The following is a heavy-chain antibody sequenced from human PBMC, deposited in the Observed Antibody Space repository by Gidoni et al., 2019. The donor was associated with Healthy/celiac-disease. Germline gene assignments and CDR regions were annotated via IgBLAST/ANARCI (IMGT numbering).Heavy chain of an antibody. D-gene: IGHD5-12*01. CDR2: ISYDGSNK. V-gene: IGHV3-30*18. J-gene: IGHJ4*02. CDR1: GFTFLSHG. Sequence: QVQLVESGGGVVQPGRSLSLSCAASGFTFLSHGLHWVRQAPGKGLEWVAVISYDGSNKYYADSVKGRFTISRDNSKNTLYLQMNSLRAEDTAVYYCAKEYSGYDIVYFFDYWGQGTLVTVSS. CDR3: AKEYSGYDIVYFFDY.